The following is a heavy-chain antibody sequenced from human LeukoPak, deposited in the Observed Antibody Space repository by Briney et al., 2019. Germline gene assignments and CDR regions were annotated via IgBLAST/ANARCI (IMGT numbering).Heavy chain of an antibody. Sequence: SETLSLTCTVSGSSITSSTYYWGWIRQPPGEGLEWIGTLSYSGSSYYNPSLKSRVTISVDTSKSQFSLYMDSVTAADTAVYYCARDWNRYAYWGQGTLVTVSS. CDR1: GSSITSSTYY. J-gene: IGHJ4*02. CDR3: ARDWNRYAY. D-gene: IGHD1-1*01. CDR2: LSYSGSS. V-gene: IGHV4-39*07.